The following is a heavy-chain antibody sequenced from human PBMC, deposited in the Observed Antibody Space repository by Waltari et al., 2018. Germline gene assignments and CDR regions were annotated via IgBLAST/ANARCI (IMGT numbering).Heavy chain of an antibody. J-gene: IGHJ4*02. D-gene: IGHD6-6*01. CDR2: IIPSFGTA. CDR3: ARDTKYSSSSAFDY. Sequence: QVQLGQSGAEVKKHGSSVTVPGQDSGGTLSSKARSWVRTAPGQGLEWMGRIIPSFGTANYAQKFQGRVTITADKSTSTAYMELSSLRSEDTAVYYCARDTKYSSSSAFDYWGQGTLVTVSS. CDR1: GGTLSSKA. V-gene: IGHV1-69*13.